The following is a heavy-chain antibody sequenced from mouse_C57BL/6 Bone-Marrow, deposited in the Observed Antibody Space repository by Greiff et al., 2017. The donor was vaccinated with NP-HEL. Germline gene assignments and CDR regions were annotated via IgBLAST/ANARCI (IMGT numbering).Heavy chain of an antibody. CDR2: INPSSGYT. J-gene: IGHJ2*01. D-gene: IGHD3-2*02. Sequence: QVQLQQSGAELARPGASVKMSCKASGYTFTSYTMHWVKQRPGQGLEWIGYINPSSGYTKYNQKFKDKATLTADKSSSTAYMQLSSLTSEDSAVYYCARWGTAQATFDYWGQGTTLTVSS. V-gene: IGHV1-4*01. CDR1: GYTFTSYT. CDR3: ARWGTAQATFDY.